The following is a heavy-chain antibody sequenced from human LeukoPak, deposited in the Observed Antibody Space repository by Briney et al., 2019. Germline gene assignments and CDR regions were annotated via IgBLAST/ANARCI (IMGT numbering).Heavy chain of an antibody. V-gene: IGHV1-2*06. CDR2: INPNSGGT. Sequence: ASVKVSCKASGYTFTGYYMHWVRQAPGQGLEWMGRINPNSGGTNYAQKFQGRVTMTRDTSTSTVYMELSSLRSEDTAVYYCATSFDYYDSSGYYSPGSFQHWGQGTLVTVSS. D-gene: IGHD3-22*01. CDR3: ATSFDYYDSSGYYSPGSFQH. J-gene: IGHJ1*01. CDR1: GYTFTGYY.